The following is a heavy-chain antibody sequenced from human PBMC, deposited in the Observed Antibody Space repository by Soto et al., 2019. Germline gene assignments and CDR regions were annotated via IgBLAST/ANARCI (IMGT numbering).Heavy chain of an antibody. CDR1: DASSAAYD. CDR2: ISYSGST. CDR3: ARDLKEYCSDGKCNWFDP. V-gene: IGHV4-59*01. Sequence: PSETKCLTCTVADASSAAYDGSWIRQNPGKGLEWIGYISYSGSTDYNPSLKSRVTISFDASKNQISLQVRSATAADAAVYYCARDLKEYCSDGKCNWFDPWGQGTLVTVSS. J-gene: IGHJ5*02. D-gene: IGHD2-15*01.